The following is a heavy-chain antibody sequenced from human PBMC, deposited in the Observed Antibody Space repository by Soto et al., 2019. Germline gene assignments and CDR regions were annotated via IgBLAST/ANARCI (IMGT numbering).Heavy chain of an antibody. V-gene: IGHV4-59*08. D-gene: IGHD4-17*01. CDR3: ARTQDGYYMDV. Sequence: SETLSLTCTVSGGSISSYYWSWIRQPPGKGLEWIGYIYYSGSTNYNPSFKSRVTISVDTSKNQFSLKLSSVTAADTAVYYCARTQDGYYMDVWGKGTTVTVSS. J-gene: IGHJ6*03. CDR2: IYYSGST. CDR1: GGSISSYY.